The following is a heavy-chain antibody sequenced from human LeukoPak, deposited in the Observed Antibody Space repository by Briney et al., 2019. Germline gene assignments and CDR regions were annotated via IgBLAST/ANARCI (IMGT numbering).Heavy chain of an antibody. Sequence: PSETLSLTCTVSGGSISSYYWSWIRQPAGKGLEWIGRIYTSGSTNYNPSLKSRVTMSVDTPKNQFSLKLSSVTAADTAVYYCARDHPPGDGYNSWYFDYWGQGTLVTVSS. CDR1: GGSISSYY. CDR2: IYTSGST. J-gene: IGHJ4*02. D-gene: IGHD5-24*01. CDR3: ARDHPPGDGYNSWYFDY. V-gene: IGHV4-4*07.